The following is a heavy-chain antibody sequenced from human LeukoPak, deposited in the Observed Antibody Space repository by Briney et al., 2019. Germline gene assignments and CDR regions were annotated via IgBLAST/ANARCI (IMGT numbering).Heavy chain of an antibody. J-gene: IGHJ4*02. CDR3: ARSQLDYDILTGYSTRWFLDY. D-gene: IGHD3-9*01. CDR1: GGSISSSSYY. Sequence: PSETLSLTCTVSGGSISSSSYYWGWIRQPPGKGLEWIGSIYYSGSTYYNPSLKSRVTISVDTSKNQFSLKLSSVTAADTAVYYCARSQLDYDILTGYSTRWFLDYRGQGTLVTVSS. V-gene: IGHV4-39*07. CDR2: IYYSGST.